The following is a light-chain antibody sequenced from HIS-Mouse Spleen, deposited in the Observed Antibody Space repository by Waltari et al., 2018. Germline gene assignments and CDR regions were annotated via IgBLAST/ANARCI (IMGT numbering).Light chain of an antibody. J-gene: IGLJ2*01. V-gene: IGLV3-21*02. Sequence: SYVLTQPPSVSVAPGQTARITCGGKPIGSKSVHWYRQKPGQAPVLGVYDDSDRPSGIPERFSGSNSGNTATLTISRVEAGDEADYYCQVWDSSSDHPVFGGGTKLTVL. CDR1: PIGSKS. CDR3: QVWDSSSDHPV. CDR2: DDS.